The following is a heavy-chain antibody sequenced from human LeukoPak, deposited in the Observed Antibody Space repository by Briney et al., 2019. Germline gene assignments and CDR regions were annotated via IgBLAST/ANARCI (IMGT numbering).Heavy chain of an antibody. CDR1: GYSIGTDYY. Sequence: PSETLSLTCAVSGYSIGTDYYWGWIRQPPGKGLEWIGSIYNSGSTYYNPSLKSRITISVDTSKNQFSLKLSSVTAADTAVYCCARNSSSSSPPERYNWFDPWGQGTLVTVSS. J-gene: IGHJ5*02. V-gene: IGHV4-38-2*01. CDR2: IYNSGST. CDR3: ARNSSSSSPPERYNWFDP. D-gene: IGHD6-6*01.